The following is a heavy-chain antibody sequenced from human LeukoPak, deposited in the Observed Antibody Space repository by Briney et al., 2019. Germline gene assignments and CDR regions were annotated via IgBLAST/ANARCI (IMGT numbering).Heavy chain of an antibody. Sequence: ASVKVSCKASGGTFSSYAISWVRQAPGQGLEWMGGIIPIFGTANYAQKFQGRVTITTDESTSTAYMELSSLRSEDTAVYYCARVLPLEGVDYYYYMDVWGKGTTVTVSS. CDR3: ARVLPLEGVDYYYYMDV. D-gene: IGHD3-3*02. CDR2: IIPIFGTA. CDR1: GGTFSSYA. V-gene: IGHV1-69*05. J-gene: IGHJ6*03.